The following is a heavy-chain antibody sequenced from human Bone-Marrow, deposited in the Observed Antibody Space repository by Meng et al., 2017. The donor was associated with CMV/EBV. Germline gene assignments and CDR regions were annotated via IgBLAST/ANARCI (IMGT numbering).Heavy chain of an antibody. CDR3: ARFGSGTSTN. CDR1: GYTFTSYD. V-gene: IGHV1-8*01. D-gene: IGHD3-10*01. CDR2: MNPNSGNT. Sequence: SCKNSGYTFTSYDVHWVRQVAGHGLEWMGWMNPNSGNTGYIQKFQDRVVLTRNTSIATAYMELSSLTSEDTATYYCARFGSGTSTNWGQGTLVTVSS. J-gene: IGHJ1*01.